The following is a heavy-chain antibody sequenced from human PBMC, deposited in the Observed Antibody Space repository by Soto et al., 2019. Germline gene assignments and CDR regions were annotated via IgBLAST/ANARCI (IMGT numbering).Heavy chain of an antibody. D-gene: IGHD2-2*01. CDR2: IIPIFGTA. Sequence: QVQLVQSGAEVKKPGSSVKVSCKASGGTFSSYAISWVRQAPGQGLEWMGGIIPIFGTANYAQKFQGRVTITEDKSTSTAYMELSSLRSEDTAVYYCARLYCSSTSCYPGGMDVWGQGTTVTVSS. V-gene: IGHV1-69*06. CDR3: ARLYCSSTSCYPGGMDV. J-gene: IGHJ6*02. CDR1: GGTFSSYA.